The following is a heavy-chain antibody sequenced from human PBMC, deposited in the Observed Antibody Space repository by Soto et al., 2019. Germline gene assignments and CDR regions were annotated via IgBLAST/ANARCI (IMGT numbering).Heavy chain of an antibody. V-gene: IGHV4-34*01. D-gene: IGHD3-16*02. Sequence: ETLSLTCGVCGGSFSGYYWSGFRQPPGKELEWIGEINHSGSTNYNPSLKSRVTISVDTSKNQFSLKLSSVTAADTAVYYCARSGAYYDYVCGSYRSDPFDICGQGTMVT. CDR3: ARSGAYYDYVCGSYRSDPFDI. CDR2: INHSGST. CDR1: GGSFSGYY. J-gene: IGHJ3*02.